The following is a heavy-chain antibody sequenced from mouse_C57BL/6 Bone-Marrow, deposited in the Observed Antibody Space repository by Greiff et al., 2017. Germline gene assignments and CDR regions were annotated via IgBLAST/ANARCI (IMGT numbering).Heavy chain of an antibody. Sequence: EVKLVESGGGLVQPGESLKLSCESSEYEFPSHDMSWVRKTPEKRLELVADINSDGGSTYYTDTMGRRFIIYRDNNKKTLYLQMSILRSESTALYYFASPNIITTGYAMDYWGQGTSVTVSS. CDR1: EYEFPSHD. CDR3: ASPNIITTGYAMDY. D-gene: IGHD2-4*01. CDR2: INSDGGST. V-gene: IGHV5-2*01. J-gene: IGHJ4*01.